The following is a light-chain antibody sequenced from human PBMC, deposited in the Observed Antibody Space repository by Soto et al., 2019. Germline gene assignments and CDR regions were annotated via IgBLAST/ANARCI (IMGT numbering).Light chain of an antibody. CDR3: GTWDSGLSAVI. J-gene: IGLJ2*01. V-gene: IGLV1-51*01. Sequence: QSALTQPPSVSAAPGQKVSIPCSGSSSNIGNNYVSWYQQLPGTAPTLLICDNNKRPSGIPDRFSGSKSGTSAALGITGLQAGDEADYYCGTWDSGLSAVIFGGGTQLTVL. CDR2: DNN. CDR1: SSNIGNNY.